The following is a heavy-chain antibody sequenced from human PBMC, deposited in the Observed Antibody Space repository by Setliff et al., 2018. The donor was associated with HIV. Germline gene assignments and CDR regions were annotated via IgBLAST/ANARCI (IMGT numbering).Heavy chain of an antibody. CDR1: GFTFSNYA. CDR3: TKSASWDLRGWLH. Sequence: GGSLRLSCEASGFTFSNYAMSWVRQGPGKGLVWVLYIDSDGTNTDYADSVKGRFTISRDNAKNTVYLQMSSLRAEDSAVYYCTKSASWDLRGWLHWGQGTPVTVSS. CDR2: IDSDGTNT. J-gene: IGHJ4*02. D-gene: IGHD6-19*01. V-gene: IGHV3-23*03.